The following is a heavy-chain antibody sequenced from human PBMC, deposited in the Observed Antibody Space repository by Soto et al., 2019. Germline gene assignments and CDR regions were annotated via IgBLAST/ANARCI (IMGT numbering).Heavy chain of an antibody. V-gene: IGHV1-69*01. CDR2: IIPIFGTA. CDR3: ERVGDSSSWYDYYGMDV. CDR1: GGTFSSYA. Sequence: QVQLVQSGAEVKKPGSSVKVSCKASGGTFSSYAISWVRQAPGQGLEWMGGIIPIFGTANYAQKFQGRVTITADESTSTAYMELSSLRSEDTAVYYCERVGDSSSWYDYYGMDVWGQGTTVTVSS. J-gene: IGHJ6*02. D-gene: IGHD6-13*01.